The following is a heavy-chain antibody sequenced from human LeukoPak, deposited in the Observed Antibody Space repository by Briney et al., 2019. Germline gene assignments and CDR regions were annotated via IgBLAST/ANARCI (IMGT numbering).Heavy chain of an antibody. V-gene: IGHV3-23*01. J-gene: IGHJ4*02. CDR2: ITGNGANT. CDR3: VRSLDY. Sequence: TGGSLRLSCAASGFTFSSYGMSWVRQAPGKGLEWVSAITGNGANTFYADSVKGRFTISRDNSKNTVYLQMNRLRVEDTALYYCVRSLDYWGQGTLVTVSS. CDR1: GFTFSSYG.